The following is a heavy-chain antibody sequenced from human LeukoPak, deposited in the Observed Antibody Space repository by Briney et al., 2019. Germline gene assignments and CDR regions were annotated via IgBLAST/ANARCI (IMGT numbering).Heavy chain of an antibody. V-gene: IGHV1-18*01. CDR3: ARDSAGTTRYSFDY. J-gene: IGHJ4*02. CDR1: GYTFTTYG. CDR2: ISAYNGNT. Sequence: ASVKVSCKASGYTFTTYGFSWVRQAPGQGLEWMGWISAYNGNTNYAQNLRGRVIMTTDTSTTTAYMELRSLRSDDTAVYYCARDSAGTTRYSFDYWGQGTLVTVSS. D-gene: IGHD1-7*01.